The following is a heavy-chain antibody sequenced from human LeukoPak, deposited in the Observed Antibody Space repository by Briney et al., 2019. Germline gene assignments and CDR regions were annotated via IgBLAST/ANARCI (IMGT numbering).Heavy chain of an antibody. CDR2: ISSSSSYI. CDR3: ARGHSGSYQRTDAFDI. CDR1: GFTFSSYS. V-gene: IGHV3-21*01. Sequence: GGSLRLSCAASGFTFSSYSMNWVRQAPGKGLEWVSSISSSSSYIYYADSVKGRFTISRDNAKNSLYLQINSLRAEDTAVYYCARGHSGSYQRTDAFDIWGQGTMVTVSS. D-gene: IGHD1-26*01. J-gene: IGHJ3*02.